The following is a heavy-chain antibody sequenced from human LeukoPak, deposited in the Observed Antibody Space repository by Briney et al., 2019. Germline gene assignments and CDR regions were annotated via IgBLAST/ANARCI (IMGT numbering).Heavy chain of an antibody. CDR3: ARARFLSAASLIYYYYGMDV. Sequence: SETLSLTCTVSGGSVSSGSYYWSWIRQPPGKGLEWIGEINHSGSTNYNPSLKSRVTIPVDTSKNQFSLKLSSVTAADTAVYYCARARFLSAASLIYYYYGMDVWGQGTTVTVSS. J-gene: IGHJ6*02. V-gene: IGHV4-39*07. CDR2: INHSGST. CDR1: GGSVSSGSYY. D-gene: IGHD6-13*01.